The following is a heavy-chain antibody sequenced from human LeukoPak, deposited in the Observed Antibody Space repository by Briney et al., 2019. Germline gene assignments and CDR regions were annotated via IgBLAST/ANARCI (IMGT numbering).Heavy chain of an antibody. D-gene: IGHD3-10*01. Sequence: GGSLRLSCAASGFTLSRYWMHWVRQAPGKGLVWVSRTNTDGSSINYADSVKGRFTISRDNAKNTLYLQMNSLRAEDTAIYYCARDPSRGLYYFDHWGQGTLVTVSS. J-gene: IGHJ4*02. CDR3: ARDPSRGLYYFDH. CDR2: TNTDGSSI. V-gene: IGHV3-74*01. CDR1: GFTLSRYW.